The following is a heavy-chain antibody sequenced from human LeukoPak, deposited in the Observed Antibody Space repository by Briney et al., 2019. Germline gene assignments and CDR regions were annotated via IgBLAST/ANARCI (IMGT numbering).Heavy chain of an antibody. CDR1: GGSISSSSYY. V-gene: IGHV4-39*01. D-gene: IGHD2-2*01. J-gene: IGHJ3*02. Sequence: SETLSLTGTVSGGSISSSSYYWGWIRQPPGKGLEWIGSIYYSGSTYYNPSLKSRVTISVDTSKNQFSLKLSSVTAADTAVYYCARPMGYCSSTSCHPHAFDIWGQGTMVTVSS. CDR2: IYYSGST. CDR3: ARPMGYCSSTSCHPHAFDI.